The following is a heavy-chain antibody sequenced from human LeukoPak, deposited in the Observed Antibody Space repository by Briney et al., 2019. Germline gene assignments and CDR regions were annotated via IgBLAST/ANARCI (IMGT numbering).Heavy chain of an antibody. D-gene: IGHD4-17*01. CDR2: INHSGST. J-gene: IGHJ4*02. CDR3: ARDHGDFVQHD. V-gene: IGHV4-34*01. CDR1: GGSFSGYY. Sequence: SETLSLTCAVYGGSFSGYYWSWLHQPPGKGLEWIGEINHSGSTNYKPFLKSRVTISVDTSKNQFTLKVSSVTAAYTAMYYCARDHGDFVQHDWGQGTLVTVSS.